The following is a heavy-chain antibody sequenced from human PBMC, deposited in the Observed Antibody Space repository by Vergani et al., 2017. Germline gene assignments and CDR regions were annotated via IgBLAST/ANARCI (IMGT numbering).Heavy chain of an antibody. CDR2: ISSSGSTI. J-gene: IGHJ6*02. CDR1: GFTFSEYY. V-gene: IGHV3-11*01. Sequence: QVQLVECGGGLVKPGGSLRLPCAASGFTFSEYYMSWIRQATGKGLEWVSYISSSGSTIYYTDSVKGRFTISMDNAKNSLYLQMNILRAEDTAVYYCASGIAVAENGYYYYGMDVWGQGTTVTVSS. D-gene: IGHD6-19*01. CDR3: ASGIAVAENGYYYYGMDV.